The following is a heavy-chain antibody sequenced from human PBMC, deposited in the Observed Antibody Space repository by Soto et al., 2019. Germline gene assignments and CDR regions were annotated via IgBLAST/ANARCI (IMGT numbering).Heavy chain of an antibody. D-gene: IGHD6-13*01. CDR2: IDHSGSI. CDR3: ATGGGAAPGT. Sequence: SETLSLTCAVYGGSFSGYYWSWIRQTPGKGLEWIGEIDHSGSIKYNPSLESRVSISLDTSRNQFSLKLSSVTAADSTVFYCATGGGAAPGTWGQGTLVTVSS. V-gene: IGHV4-34*01. CDR1: GGSFSGYY. J-gene: IGHJ4*02.